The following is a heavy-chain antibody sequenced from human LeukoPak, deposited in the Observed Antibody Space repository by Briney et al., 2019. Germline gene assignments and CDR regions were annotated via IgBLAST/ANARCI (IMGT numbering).Heavy chain of an antibody. CDR2: INHSGST. J-gene: IGHJ4*02. Sequence: SETLSLTCAVYGGSFSGYYWSWIRQPPGKGLEWTGEINHSGSTNYNPSLKSRVTISVDTSKNQFSLKLSSVTAADTAVYYCARRSIVVVPAARPFDYWGQGTLVTVSS. CDR3: ARRSIVVVPAARPFDY. V-gene: IGHV4-34*01. D-gene: IGHD2-2*01. CDR1: GGSFSGYY.